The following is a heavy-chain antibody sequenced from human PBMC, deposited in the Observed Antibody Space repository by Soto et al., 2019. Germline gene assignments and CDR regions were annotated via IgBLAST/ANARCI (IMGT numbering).Heavy chain of an antibody. CDR2: MKPNSGNT. J-gene: IGHJ3*02. CDR1: GYTFTSYD. V-gene: IGHV1-8*01. Sequence: QVQLVQSGAEVKKPGASVKVSCKASGYTFTSYDINWVRQATGQGLEWMGWMKPNSGNTGYAQKCQGRVTMTRNTSISKAYMELSSVRSEDTAVYYCARTFEGSWPDAFDIWGQGTMVTVSS. D-gene: IGHD3-16*01. CDR3: ARTFEGSWPDAFDI.